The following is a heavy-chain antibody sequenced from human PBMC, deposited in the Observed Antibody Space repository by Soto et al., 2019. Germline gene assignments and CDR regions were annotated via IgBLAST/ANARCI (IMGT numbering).Heavy chain of an antibody. CDR2: VSAGGGDT. D-gene: IGHD2-2*01. J-gene: IGHJ6*02. CDR1: GFAFSSYG. V-gene: IGHV3-23*01. Sequence: SLRLSCAASGFAFSSYGMNLMRKAPGEGLERGACVSAGGGDTSYADSVRGRVTISRDNSKGTLYLQMNSLRTEDTAVYYCAKGSSRAHYYGREVWDEETRVTV. CDR3: AKGSSRAHYYGREV.